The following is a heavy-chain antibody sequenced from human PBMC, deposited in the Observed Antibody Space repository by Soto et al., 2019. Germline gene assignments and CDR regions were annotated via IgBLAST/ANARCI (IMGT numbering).Heavy chain of an antibody. CDR1: GGSISSYY. Sequence: SETLSLTCTVSGGSISSYYWSWIRQPPGKGLEWIGYIYYSGSTNYNPSLKSRVTISVDTSKNQFSLKLSSVTAADTAVYYCARLLWLNVGATTDDAFDIWGQGTMVTVSS. J-gene: IGHJ3*02. D-gene: IGHD1-26*01. CDR3: ARLLWLNVGATTDDAFDI. V-gene: IGHV4-59*01. CDR2: IYYSGST.